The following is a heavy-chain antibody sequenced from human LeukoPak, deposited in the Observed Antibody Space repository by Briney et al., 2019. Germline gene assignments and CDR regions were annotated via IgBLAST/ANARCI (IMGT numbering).Heavy chain of an antibody. CDR2: INQDGSEK. J-gene: IGHJ4*02. V-gene: IGHV3-7*01. CDR3: ARDSSGWYRGGFDY. D-gene: IGHD6-19*01. Sequence: GGSLRLSCAASGFTFSSYGMHWVRQAPGKGLEWVANINQDGSEKYYVDSVKGRFTISRDNAKNSLYLQMNSLRAEDTAVYYCARDSSGWYRGGFDYWGQGTLVTVSS. CDR1: GFTFSSYG.